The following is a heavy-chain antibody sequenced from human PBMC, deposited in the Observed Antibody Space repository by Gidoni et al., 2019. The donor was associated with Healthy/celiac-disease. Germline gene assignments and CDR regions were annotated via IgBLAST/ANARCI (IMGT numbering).Heavy chain of an antibody. CDR2: INHSGST. CDR3: AREIGDLGY. Sequence: QVQLQQWGAGLLTPSETLSLTCAVYGGSFSGYYWSWIRQPPGKGLVWIGEINHSGSTNYNPSLKSRVTISVDTSKNQFSLKLSSVTAADTAVYYCAREIGDLGYWGQGTLVTVSS. CDR1: GGSFSGYY. J-gene: IGHJ4*02. D-gene: IGHD3-16*01. V-gene: IGHV4-34*01.